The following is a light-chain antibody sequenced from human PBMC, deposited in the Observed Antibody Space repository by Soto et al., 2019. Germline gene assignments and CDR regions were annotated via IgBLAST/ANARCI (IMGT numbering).Light chain of an antibody. CDR3: AAWDDSLNARVV. V-gene: IGLV1-44*01. J-gene: IGLJ3*02. CDR1: RSNIGSNA. Sequence: QPVLTQPPSASGTPGQRVTISCSGSRSNIGSNAVSWYQQLPGTAPKLLIYNDNQRPSGVPDRFSASKSGTSASLAISGLQSEDEAEYYCAAWDDSLNARVVFGGGTKLTV. CDR2: NDN.